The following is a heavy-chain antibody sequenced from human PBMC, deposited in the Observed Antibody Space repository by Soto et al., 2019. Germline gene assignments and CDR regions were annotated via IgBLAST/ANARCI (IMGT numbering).Heavy chain of an antibody. V-gene: IGHV3-30*03. Sequence: GGSLRLSCAASGFTFSSYGMHWVRQAPGKGLEWVAVISYDGSNKYYADSVKGRFTISRDNSKNTLYLQMNSLRAEDAAVYYGAREEVDMGARIGPPLDYYYGMDVWGQGTTVTVSS. CDR3: AREEVDMGARIGPPLDYYYGMDV. CDR2: ISYDGSNK. CDR1: GFTFSSYG. J-gene: IGHJ6*02. D-gene: IGHD5-12*01.